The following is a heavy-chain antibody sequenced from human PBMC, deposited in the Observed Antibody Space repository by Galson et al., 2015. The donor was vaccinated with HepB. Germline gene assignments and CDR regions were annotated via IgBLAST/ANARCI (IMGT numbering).Heavy chain of an antibody. D-gene: IGHD7-27*01. Sequence: CAISGDSVSGNSVGWNWIRQSPSRGLEWLGRTYYRSKWSTDYAVSVKSRITINPGTSKNQFSLQLNSVTPEDTAVYYCAKSIHLGRGFDSWGQGTLVTVSS. CDR3: AKSIHLGRGFDS. J-gene: IGHJ4*02. CDR2: TYYRSKWST. CDR1: GDSVSGNSVG. V-gene: IGHV6-1*01.